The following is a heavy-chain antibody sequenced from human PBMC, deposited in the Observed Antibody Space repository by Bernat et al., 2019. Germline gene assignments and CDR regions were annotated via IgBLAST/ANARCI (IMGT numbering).Heavy chain of an antibody. J-gene: IGHJ3*02. Sequence: EVKVVESGGGLVQPGGSLRLSCEASGFSLSSYLMHWVRQAPGERLVWVSRITSDGTNKIYADSVKGRFTISRDNAKNTLYLQMNSLRAEDTAVYYCSRTAFVSEDVFDICGQGTKVTDSS. CDR3: SRTAFVSEDVFDI. CDR2: ITSDGTNK. V-gene: IGHV3-74*01. CDR1: GFSLSSYL. D-gene: IGHD3-16*01.